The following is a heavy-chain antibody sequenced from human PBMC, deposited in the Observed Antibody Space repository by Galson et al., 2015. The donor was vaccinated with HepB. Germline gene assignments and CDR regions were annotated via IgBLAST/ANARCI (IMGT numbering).Heavy chain of an antibody. CDR1: GFPFSNYH. J-gene: IGHJ4*02. CDR2: IGISGSFT. V-gene: IGHV3-11*06. CDR3: TRHKSTGDRAHDY. Sequence: SLRLSCAASGFPFSNYHMLWVRQAPGKGLEWVAFIGISGSFTQYADSVKGRFTTSRDDAKNSLYLQMDSLKAEDTAVYYCTRHKSTGDRAHDYWGQGTLVTVSS. D-gene: IGHD7-27*01.